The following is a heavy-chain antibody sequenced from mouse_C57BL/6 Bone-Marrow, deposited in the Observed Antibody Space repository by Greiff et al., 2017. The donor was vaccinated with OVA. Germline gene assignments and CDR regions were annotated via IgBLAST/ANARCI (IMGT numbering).Heavy chain of an antibody. CDR1: GYTFTSYG. Sequence: QVQLKQSGAELARPGASVKLSCKASGYTFTSYGISWVKQRTGQGLEWIGEIYPRSGNNYYNEKFKGKATLTADKSSSTAYMELRSLTSEDAAVYFCARGGLGYFDVWGTGTTVTVSS. V-gene: IGHV1-81*01. CDR3: ARGGLGYFDV. CDR2: IYPRSGNN. J-gene: IGHJ1*03. D-gene: IGHD2-4*01.